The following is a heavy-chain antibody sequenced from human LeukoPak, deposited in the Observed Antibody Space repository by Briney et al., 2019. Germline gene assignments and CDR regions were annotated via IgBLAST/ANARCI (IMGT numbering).Heavy chain of an antibody. CDR2: ISGSGSST. D-gene: IGHD3-3*01. J-gene: IGHJ5*02. V-gene: IGHV3-23*01. CDR1: GFTFSNYA. CDR3: AKDVPYYDFWSGYYPRWFVR. Sequence: GGSLRLSSSASGFTFSNYAMGRVPQAPGKGLEWVSAISGSGSSTSYADSVRGRFTSYRDNSKNTLYLQKNSVRAEDTAVYYCAKDVPYYDFWSGYYPRWFVRWGQGSMVSVSS.